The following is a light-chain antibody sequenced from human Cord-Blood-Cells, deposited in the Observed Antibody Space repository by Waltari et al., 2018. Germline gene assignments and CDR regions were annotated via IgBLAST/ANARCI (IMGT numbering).Light chain of an antibody. J-gene: IGKJ2*01. CDR1: QSVVYSSNNKNY. V-gene: IGKV4-1*01. CDR2: WAS. Sequence: DMVMTQSPYTLAVSLGERATINCKSSQSVVYSSNNKNYLAWYRQKPGQPPKLLIYWASTRESGVPDRLSGSGSGTDFTLTISSLQAEDVAVYYCQQYYSTPFTFGQGTKLEIK. CDR3: QQYYSTPFT.